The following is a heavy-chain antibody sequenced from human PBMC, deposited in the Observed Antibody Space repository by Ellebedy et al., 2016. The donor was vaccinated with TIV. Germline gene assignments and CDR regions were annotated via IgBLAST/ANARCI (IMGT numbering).Heavy chain of an antibody. CDR1: GYTFTSYG. V-gene: IGHV1-18*04. Sequence: AASVKVSCKASGYTFTSYGISWVRQAPGQGLEWMGWISAYNGNTNYEQKLQGRVTMTTDTSTSTAYMELRSLRSDDTAVYYCARVRSLNSGYDWGGYYFDYWGQGTLVTVSS. CDR2: ISAYNGNT. J-gene: IGHJ4*02. D-gene: IGHD5-12*01. CDR3: ARVRSLNSGYDWGGYYFDY.